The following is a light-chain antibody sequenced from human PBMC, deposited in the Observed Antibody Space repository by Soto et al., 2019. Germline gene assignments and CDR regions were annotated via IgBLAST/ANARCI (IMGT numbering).Light chain of an antibody. Sequence: DIQMTQSPSSLSPSVGDRVTITCRASQDITSYLAWYQQKPGKVPKLLIYAASTLQSGVPSRFSGSGSATDFTLTISSLQPEDVATYYCLGYDSAPTWTFGQGTRVEIK. CDR3: LGYDSAPTWT. CDR2: AAS. CDR1: QDITSY. V-gene: IGKV1-27*01. J-gene: IGKJ1*01.